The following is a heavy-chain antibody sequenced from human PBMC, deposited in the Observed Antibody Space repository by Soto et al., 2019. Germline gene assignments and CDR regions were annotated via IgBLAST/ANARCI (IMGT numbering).Heavy chain of an antibody. D-gene: IGHD2-8*01. J-gene: IGHJ4*02. CDR3: AKDASCFSCGA. CDR2: IYYSGST. CDR1: GGSISSYY. V-gene: IGHV4-59*12. Sequence: SETLSLTCTVSGGSISSYYWSWIRQPPGKGLEWIGYIYYSGSTNYNPSLKSRVTISVDTSKNQFSLSLRSVTAADTAIYYCAKDASCFSCGAWGQGAPVTVSS.